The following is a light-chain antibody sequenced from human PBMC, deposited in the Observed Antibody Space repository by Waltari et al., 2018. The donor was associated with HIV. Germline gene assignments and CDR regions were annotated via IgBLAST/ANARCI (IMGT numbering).Light chain of an antibody. CDR1: SSHIGARAD. CDR2: GNT. J-gene: IGLJ2*01. V-gene: IGLV1-40*01. Sequence: QSVLTQPPSVSGAPGQRVIISCTGSSSHIGARADAPWYQQLPGAVPKVLIYGNTNRPSGVPDRFSGSKSGASASLAIAGLQTDDEADYYCQSYDNSLNAVVFGGGTRLTVL. CDR3: QSYDNSLNAVV.